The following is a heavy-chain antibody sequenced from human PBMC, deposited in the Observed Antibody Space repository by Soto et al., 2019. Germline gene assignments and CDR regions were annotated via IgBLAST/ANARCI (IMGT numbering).Heavy chain of an antibody. Sequence: QMQLQESGPGLVRPSETLSLTCTVSGGSIRGFYWSWIRQPAGQGLEWIGRMHSTGSANYNPSLKSRVTISIDMSKNQVSLKLTSVTAADTALYFCARASMPKAHFDYWGQGTLVTVSS. J-gene: IGHJ4*02. D-gene: IGHD2-2*01. V-gene: IGHV4-4*07. CDR3: ARASMPKAHFDY. CDR2: MHSTGSA. CDR1: GGSIRGFY.